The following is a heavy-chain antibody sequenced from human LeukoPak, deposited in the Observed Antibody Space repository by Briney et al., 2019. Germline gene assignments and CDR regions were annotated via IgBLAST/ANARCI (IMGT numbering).Heavy chain of an antibody. Sequence: GASLQISCKGSGCGFTSYWIGGGRQLPGKGLEGVGIIYPGDCDTRYSPSFQGQVTISADKSISTAYLQWSSLKASDTAMYYCARLYGYSSSWLDYWGQGTLVTVSS. CDR1: GCGFTSYW. D-gene: IGHD6-13*01. V-gene: IGHV5-51*01. CDR2: IYPGDCDT. CDR3: ARLYGYSSSWLDY. J-gene: IGHJ4*02.